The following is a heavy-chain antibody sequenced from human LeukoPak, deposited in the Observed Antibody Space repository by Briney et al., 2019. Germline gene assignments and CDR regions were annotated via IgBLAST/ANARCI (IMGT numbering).Heavy chain of an antibody. Sequence: GGSLRLSCAASGFTFSSYWMSWVRQAPGKGLEWVANIKQDGSEKYYVDSVKGRFTISRDNAKNSLYLQMNSLRAEDTAVYYCARDVPTVQLWRTDAFDIWGQGTMVTVSS. J-gene: IGHJ3*02. CDR3: ARDVPTVQLWRTDAFDI. CDR1: GFTFSSYW. D-gene: IGHD5-18*01. CDR2: IKQDGSEK. V-gene: IGHV3-7*03.